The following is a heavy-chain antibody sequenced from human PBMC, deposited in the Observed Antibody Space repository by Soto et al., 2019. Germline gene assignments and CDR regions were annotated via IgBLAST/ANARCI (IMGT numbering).Heavy chain of an antibody. V-gene: IGHV3-23*01. Sequence: GGSVRLSCAASGFTFSSYAMSWVRQAPGKGLEWISAINGRGGTTYYADSVKGRFTISRDDSKNILYLQMNSPRAEDTAIYYCAKDRHPDGIWTFDYWGRGTLVTVS. CDR1: GFTFSSYA. CDR3: AKDRHPDGIWTFDY. J-gene: IGHJ4*02. D-gene: IGHD3-9*01. CDR2: INGRGGTT.